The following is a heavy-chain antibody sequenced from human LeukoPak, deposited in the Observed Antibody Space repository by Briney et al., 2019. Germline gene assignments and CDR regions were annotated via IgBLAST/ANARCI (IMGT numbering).Heavy chain of an antibody. CDR1: GFTFSSYA. J-gene: IGHJ4*02. V-gene: IGHV3-23*01. Sequence: GGSLRLSCAASGFTFSSYAMFWVRQAPGQGLAWVSAISGTTGNTYYADSVRGRFTISRDNSKNTLYLQMNSLRAEDTAVYYCARHRSSWLIDYWGQGTLVTVSS. CDR2: ISGTTGNT. CDR3: ARHRSSWLIDY. D-gene: IGHD6-6*01.